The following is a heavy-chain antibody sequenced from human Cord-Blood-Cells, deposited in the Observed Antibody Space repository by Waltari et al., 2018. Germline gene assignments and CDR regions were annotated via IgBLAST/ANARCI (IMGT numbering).Heavy chain of an antibody. Sequence: QVQLQESGPGLVKPSETLSLTCTVSGGSISSYYWSWIRQPPGKGLGWIVYIYYSGSTNSTPSLKSRVTISVDTSKNQFSLKLGAVTAADTAVYYWARHGGGSGSPYFDYWGQGTLVTVSS. D-gene: IGHD3-10*01. J-gene: IGHJ4*02. CDR3: ARHGGGSGSPYFDY. CDR1: GGSISSYY. CDR2: IYYSGST. V-gene: IGHV4-59*08.